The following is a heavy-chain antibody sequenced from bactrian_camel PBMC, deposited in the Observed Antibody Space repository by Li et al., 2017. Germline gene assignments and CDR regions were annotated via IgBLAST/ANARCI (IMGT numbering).Heavy chain of an antibody. J-gene: IGHJ4*01. CDR1: GFTFSSYA. CDR3: AKDNAPWSDYADTYTH. D-gene: IGHD4*01. Sequence: VQLVESGGGWVQPGGSLRLSCAASGFTFSSYAMSWVRQAPGKEREGVAAIDAEGRLSYADSVKGRFTISRDNTKNTVYLQLNSLKTEDMAMYYCAKDNAPWSDYADTYTHWGQGTQVTVS. CDR2: IDAEGRL. V-gene: IGHV3S42*01.